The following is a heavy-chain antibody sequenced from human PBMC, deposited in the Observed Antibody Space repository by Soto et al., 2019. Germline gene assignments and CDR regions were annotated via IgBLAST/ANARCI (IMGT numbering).Heavy chain of an antibody. Sequence: QVQLVQSGAEVKKPGSSVKVSCKASGGTFSSYTISWVRQAPGQGLEWMGRIIPILGIANYAQKFQGRVTITADKSTSTAYMELSSLRSEDTAVYYCARDYGYYSGSGSYYDTFDYWGQGTLVTVSS. CDR3: ARDYGYYSGSGSYYDTFDY. CDR1: GGTFSSYT. D-gene: IGHD3-10*01. CDR2: IIPILGIA. J-gene: IGHJ4*02. V-gene: IGHV1-69*08.